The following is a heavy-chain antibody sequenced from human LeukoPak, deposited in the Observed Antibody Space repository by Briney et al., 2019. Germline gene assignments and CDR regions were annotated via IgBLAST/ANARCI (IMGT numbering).Heavy chain of an antibody. CDR3: AKESRSRLNSYGAPFDY. D-gene: IGHD4-17*01. Sequence: SGGSLRLSCAASGYTFSSYAMSWVRQAPGKGLEWVSAISGSGGSTYYADSVKGRFTISRDNSKNTLYLQMNSLRAEDTAVYYCAKESRSRLNSYGAPFDYWGQGTLVTVSS. V-gene: IGHV3-23*01. J-gene: IGHJ4*02. CDR2: ISGSGGST. CDR1: GYTFSSYA.